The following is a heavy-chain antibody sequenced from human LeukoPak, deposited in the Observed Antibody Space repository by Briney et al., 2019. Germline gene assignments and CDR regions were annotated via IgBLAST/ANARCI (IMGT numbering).Heavy chain of an antibody. D-gene: IGHD5-12*01. CDR2: IRSKNYGGTT. CDR3: TRVSVATKDY. V-gene: IGHV3-49*04. CDR1: GFTSGDFA. J-gene: IGHJ4*02. Sequence: PGGSLSPSCPRPGFTSGDFAMNWVRQAQGKGREWVGFIRSKNYGGTTEYAASVKGRFTISREDSRSIAYLQMNSLKTEDTAVYYCTRVSVATKDYWGQGTLVTVSS.